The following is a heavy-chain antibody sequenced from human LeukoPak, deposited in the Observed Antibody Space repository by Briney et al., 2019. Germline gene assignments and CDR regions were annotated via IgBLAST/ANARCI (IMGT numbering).Heavy chain of an antibody. CDR2: SRHQAAGYTP. CDR1: GFTFSDHY. D-gene: IGHD2-21*02. J-gene: IGHJ3*01. V-gene: IGHV3-72*01. CDR3: ARAGPVAVTARVYDGFDV. Sequence: GGSLRLSCAASGFTFSDHYMDWVRQLPGEGLEWVGRSRHQAAGYTPAYAASVKGRFTLSRDTPKNSLYLQMNSLKAEDTAVYYCARAGPVAVTARVYDGFDVWGQGTVVTVYS.